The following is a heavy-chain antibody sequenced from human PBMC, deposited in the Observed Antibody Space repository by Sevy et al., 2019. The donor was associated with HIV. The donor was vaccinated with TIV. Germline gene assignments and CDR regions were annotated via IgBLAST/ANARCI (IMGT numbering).Heavy chain of an antibody. CDR2: ISSSGSTI. CDR3: ARDGRYCSSTSCHLVERYFDL. V-gene: IGHV3-48*03. CDR1: GFTFSSYE. Sequence: GGSLRLSCAASGFTFSSYEMNWVRQAPGKGLEWVSYISSSGSTIYYADSVKGRFTISRDNAKNSLYLQMNSLRAKDTAVYYCARDGRYCSSTSCHLVERYFDLWGRGTLVTVSS. J-gene: IGHJ2*01. D-gene: IGHD2-2*01.